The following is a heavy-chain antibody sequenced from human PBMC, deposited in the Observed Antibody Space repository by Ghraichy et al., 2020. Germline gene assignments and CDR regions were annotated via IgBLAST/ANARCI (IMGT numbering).Heavy chain of an antibody. D-gene: IGHD6-19*01. J-gene: IGHJ6*02. CDR2: IIPIFGTA. CDR1: GGTFSSYA. Sequence: SVKVSCKASGGTFSSYAISWVRQAPGQGLEWMGGIIPIFGTANYAQKFQGRVTITADKSTSTAYMELSSLRSEDTAVYYCATQYSSGWGSHLYYYYGMDVWGQGTTVTVSS. V-gene: IGHV1-69*06. CDR3: ATQYSSGWGSHLYYYYGMDV.